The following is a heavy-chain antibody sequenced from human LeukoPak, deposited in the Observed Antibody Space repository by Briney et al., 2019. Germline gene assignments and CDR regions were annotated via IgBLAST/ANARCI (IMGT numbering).Heavy chain of an antibody. D-gene: IGHD3-10*01. CDR2: ISSSSSYI. V-gene: IGHV3-21*01. J-gene: IGHJ4*02. CDR3: ARDPFYYYGSGSSDY. Sequence: GGSLRLSCAASGFTFSSYSMNWVRQAPGKGLEWVSSISSSSSYIYYADSVKGRFTISRDNAKNSLYLQMNSLRAEDTAVYYCARDPFYYYGSGSSDYWGQGTPVTVSS. CDR1: GFTFSSYS.